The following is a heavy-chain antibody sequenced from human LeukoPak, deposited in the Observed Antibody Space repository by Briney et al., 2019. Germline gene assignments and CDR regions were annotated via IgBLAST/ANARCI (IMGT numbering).Heavy chain of an antibody. CDR2: FDPEDGET. D-gene: IGHD5-24*01. J-gene: IGHJ4*02. V-gene: IGHV1-24*01. Sequence: ASVKVSCKVSGYTLTELSMHWVRQAPGKGLEWMGGFDPEDGETIYAQKFQGRVTMTEDTSTDTAYMELSSLRSEDTAVYYCATDRDGYNAFRLWGQGTLVTVSS. CDR1: GYTLTELS. CDR3: ATDRDGYNAFRL.